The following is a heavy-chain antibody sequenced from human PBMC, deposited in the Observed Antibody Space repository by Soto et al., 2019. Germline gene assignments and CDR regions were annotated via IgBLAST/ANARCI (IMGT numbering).Heavy chain of an antibody. CDR1: GFSFNNAW. J-gene: IGHJ6*02. D-gene: IGHD1-20*01. CDR2: MKSKVDGGTI. CDR3: ATETYQYDYNKIDV. Sequence: EVQLVQSGGGLVKPGGSLGLSCAASGFSFNNAWMNWVRQAPGKGLEWVGRMKSKVDGGTIAYGLTVRGRFTIWRADSENTMYLQMHSLKTEDKAVYYCATETYQYDYNKIDVWGQGTTVTVS. V-gene: IGHV3-15*07.